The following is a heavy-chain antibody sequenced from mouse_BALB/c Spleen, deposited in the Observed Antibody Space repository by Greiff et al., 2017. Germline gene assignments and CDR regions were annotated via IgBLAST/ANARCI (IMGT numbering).Heavy chain of an antibody. J-gene: IGHJ3*01. CDR3: ARQGGGYPLFAY. Sequence: VKLMESGPELVKPGASVRISCKASGYTFTSYYIHWVKQRPGQGLEWIGWIYPGNVNTKYNEKFKGKATLTADKSSSTAYMQLSSLTSEDSAVYFCARQGGGYPLFAYWGQGTLVTVS. CDR2: IYPGNVNT. D-gene: IGHD2-2*01. V-gene: IGHV1S56*01. CDR1: GYTFTSYY.